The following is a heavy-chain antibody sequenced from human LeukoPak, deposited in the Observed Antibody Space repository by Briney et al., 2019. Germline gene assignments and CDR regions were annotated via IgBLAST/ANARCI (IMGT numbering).Heavy chain of an antibody. Sequence: SQTLSLTCTVSGGSISSGGYYWSWIRQPPGKGLEWIGYIYHSGSTYYNPSLKSRVTISVDRSKNQFSLKLSSVTAADTAVYYCARGDNWNYSVDYWGQGTLVTVSS. V-gene: IGHV4-30-2*01. CDR2: IYHSGST. D-gene: IGHD1-7*01. CDR1: GGSISSGGYY. CDR3: ARGDNWNYSVDY. J-gene: IGHJ4*02.